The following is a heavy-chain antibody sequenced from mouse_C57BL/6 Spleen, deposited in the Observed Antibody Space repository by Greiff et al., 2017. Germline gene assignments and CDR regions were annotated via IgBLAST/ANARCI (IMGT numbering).Heavy chain of an antibody. V-gene: IGHV5-16*01. CDR2: INYDGSST. CDR1: GFTFSDYY. D-gene: IGHD2-1*01. CDR3: ARAMVWPYIDY. J-gene: IGHJ2*01. Sequence: EVQLVESEGGLVQPGSSMKLSCTASGFTFSDYYMAWVRQVPERGLEWVANINYDGSSTYYLDSLKSRFIISRDNAKNILYLQMSSLKSEDTATYYCARAMVWPYIDYWGQGTTLTVSS.